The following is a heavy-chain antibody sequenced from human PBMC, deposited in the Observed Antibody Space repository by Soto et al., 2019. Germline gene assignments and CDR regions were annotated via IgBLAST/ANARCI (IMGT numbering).Heavy chain of an antibody. Sequence: EVQLVESGGGLVKPGGSLSLSCAASGFTFSNAWMNWVRQAPGKGLEWVGRIKSKTDGGTTDYAAPVKGRFTISRDDSKNTLYLQMNSLKTEDTAVYYCTTRYYDFWSGYHFDYWGQGTLVTVSS. CDR2: IKSKTDGGTT. D-gene: IGHD3-3*01. CDR3: TTRYYDFWSGYHFDY. V-gene: IGHV3-15*07. CDR1: GFTFSNAW. J-gene: IGHJ4*02.